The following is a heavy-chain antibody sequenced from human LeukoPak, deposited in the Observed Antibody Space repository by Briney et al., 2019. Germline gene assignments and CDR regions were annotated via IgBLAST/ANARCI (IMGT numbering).Heavy chain of an antibody. J-gene: IGHJ4*02. V-gene: IGHV4-39*01. D-gene: IGHD3-10*01. CDR1: GGSISSSSYY. Sequence: SETLSLTCTVSGGSISSSSYYWGWIRQPPGKGLEWIGTIYYSGSTYYNPSLKSRVTISVDTSKNQFSLKLSSVTAADTAVYYCARHVTFMSRITIVRDRKDVGFDYWGQGTLVTVSS. CDR3: ARHVTFMSRITIVRDRKDVGFDY. CDR2: IYYSGST.